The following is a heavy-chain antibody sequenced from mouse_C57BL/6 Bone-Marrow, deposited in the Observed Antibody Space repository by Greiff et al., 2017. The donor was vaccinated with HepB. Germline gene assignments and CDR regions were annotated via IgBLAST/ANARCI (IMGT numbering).Heavy chain of an antibody. J-gene: IGHJ2*01. CDR2: IHPNSGST. D-gene: IGHD1-1*01. CDR3: ARGDYGSSSLGY. Sequence: QVQLQQPGAELVKPGASVKLSCKASGYTFTSYWMHWVKQRPGQGLEWIGMIHPNSGSTNYNEKFKSKATLTVDKSSSTAYMQLSSLTSEDSAVYYCARGDYGSSSLGYWGQGTTLIVSS. CDR1: GYTFTSYW. V-gene: IGHV1-64*01.